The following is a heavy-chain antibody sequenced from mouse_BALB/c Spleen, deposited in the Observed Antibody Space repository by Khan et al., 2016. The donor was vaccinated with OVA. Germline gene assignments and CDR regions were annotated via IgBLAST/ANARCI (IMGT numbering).Heavy chain of an antibody. CDR2: INTYTGEP. V-gene: IGHV9-1*02. J-gene: IGHJ1*01. CDR1: GYTFTNFG. CDR3: ARGASYWYFDV. Sequence: QIQLVQSGPELKKPGETVKISCKASGYTFTNFGMNWVKQAPGKGLKWMGWINTYTGEPTYADDFKGRFAFSLETSASTAYLQINNLKNEDMATYGGARGASYWYFDVWGAGTTVTVSS.